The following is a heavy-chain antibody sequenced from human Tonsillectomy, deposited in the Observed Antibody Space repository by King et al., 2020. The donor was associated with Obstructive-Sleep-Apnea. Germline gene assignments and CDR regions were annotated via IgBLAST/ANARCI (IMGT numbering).Heavy chain of an antibody. CDR1: GGSISNYY. CDR3: ARHGIRLSFGVAPYYFDY. Sequence: VQLQESGPGLVKPSETLSLTCTVSGGSISNYYWSWIRQPPGEGLEWIGYIYYSGSTNFNPSLKSRVTIELDPSKNQFSLRLSSGTAADTAVYYCARHGIRLSFGVAPYYFDYWGQGTLVTVSS. J-gene: IGHJ4*02. CDR2: IYYSGST. D-gene: IGHD3-3*01. V-gene: IGHV4-59*08.